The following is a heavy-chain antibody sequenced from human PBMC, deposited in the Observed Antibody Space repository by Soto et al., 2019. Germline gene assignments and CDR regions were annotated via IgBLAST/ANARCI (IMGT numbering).Heavy chain of an antibody. D-gene: IGHD3-9*01. Sequence: GGALRLSCAASGFTFSNNWMYWVRPAPGKGLVWVSRINSDGSTTSHADSVKGRFTISRDNAKNSLYLQMNSLRAEDTALYYCTSGRGYNILTGYYPYFDYWGQGTLVTVSS. CDR1: GFTFSNNW. J-gene: IGHJ4*02. CDR3: TSGRGYNILTGYYPYFDY. CDR2: INSDGSTT. V-gene: IGHV3-74*01.